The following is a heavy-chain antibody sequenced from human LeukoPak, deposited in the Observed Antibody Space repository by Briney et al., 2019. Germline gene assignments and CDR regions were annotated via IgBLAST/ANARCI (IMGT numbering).Heavy chain of an antibody. D-gene: IGHD1-14*01. V-gene: IGHV4-59*01. CDR2: IYDTGIT. Sequence: SETLSLTCTVSGGSIKTYYWSWIRQPPGEGLEWIGYIYDTGITYYSPSLNGRVTISIDTSKNQFSLKLSSVTAADTAMYYCARATNVDYFYYYGMDVWGQGTPVAVSS. CDR3: ARATNVDYFYYYGMDV. J-gene: IGHJ6*02. CDR1: GGSIKTYY.